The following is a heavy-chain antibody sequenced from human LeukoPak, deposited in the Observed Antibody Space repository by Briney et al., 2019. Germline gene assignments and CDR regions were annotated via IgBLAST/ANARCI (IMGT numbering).Heavy chain of an antibody. CDR1: GFTFSSYR. J-gene: IGHJ4*02. V-gene: IGHV3-48*04. CDR2: ISSSGSTI. D-gene: IGHD3-22*01. CDR3: AKVHYYYDSSGYYDY. Sequence: GGSLRLSCAASGFTFSSYRMNWVRQAPGKGLEWVSYISSSGSTIYYADSVKGRFTISRDNAKNSLYLQMNSLRAEDTALYYCAKVHYYYDSSGYYDYWGQGTLVTVSS.